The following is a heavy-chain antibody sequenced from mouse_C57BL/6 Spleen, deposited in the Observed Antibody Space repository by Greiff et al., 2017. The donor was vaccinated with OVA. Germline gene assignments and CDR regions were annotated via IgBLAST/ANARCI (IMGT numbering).Heavy chain of an antibody. CDR3: ARHEDGYYGNYDWYFDV. CDR1: GYTFSEYT. J-gene: IGHJ1*03. Sequence: QVQLKQSGAELVKPGASVKLSCKASGYTFSEYTIHWVKQRSGQGLEWIGWFYPGSGSIKYNEKFKDKAPLTADKSSSTVYMELSRFTSEDSAVYFCARHEDGYYGNYDWYFDVWGTGTTVTVSS. D-gene: IGHD2-1*01. CDR2: FYPGSGSI. V-gene: IGHV1-62-2*01.